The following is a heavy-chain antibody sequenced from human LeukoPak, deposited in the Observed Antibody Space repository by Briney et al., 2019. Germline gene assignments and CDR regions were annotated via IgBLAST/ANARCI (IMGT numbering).Heavy chain of an antibody. Sequence: TGGSLRLSCVASGFTFSSYAMGWVRQAPGKGLEWVSVISGSSSSAHYADSVMGRFTISRDNAKNSLYLQMNSLRAEDTAVYYCARDPAVDSSAWYLDYWGQGTLVTVSS. J-gene: IGHJ4*02. D-gene: IGHD6-19*01. CDR3: ARDPAVDSSAWYLDY. V-gene: IGHV3-23*01. CDR1: GFTFSSYA. CDR2: ISGSSSSA.